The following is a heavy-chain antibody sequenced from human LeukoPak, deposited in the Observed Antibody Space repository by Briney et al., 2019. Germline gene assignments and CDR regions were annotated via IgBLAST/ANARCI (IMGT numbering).Heavy chain of an antibody. J-gene: IGHJ3*02. D-gene: IGHD6-6*01. Sequence: GGSLRLSCAASGFTFSSYSMNWVRQAPGKGLEWVSSISSSSSYIYYADSVKGRFTISRDNAKNSLYLQMNSLRAEDTAVYYCARTIAARRSDALDIWGQGTMVTVSS. CDR3: ARTIAARRSDALDI. CDR1: GFTFSSYS. CDR2: ISSSSSYI. V-gene: IGHV3-21*01.